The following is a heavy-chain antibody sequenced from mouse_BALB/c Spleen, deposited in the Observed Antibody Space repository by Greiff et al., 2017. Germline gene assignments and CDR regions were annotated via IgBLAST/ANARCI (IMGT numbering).Heavy chain of an antibody. CDR1: GFSLTSYG. J-gene: IGHJ4*01. CDR2: IWAGGST. D-gene: IGHD2-2*01. V-gene: IGHV2-9*02. CDR3: ARDRGGYDGGSAMDY. Sequence: QVQLKESGPGLVAPSQSLSITCTVSGFSLTSYGVHWVRQPPGKGLEWLGVIWAGGSTNYNSALMSRLSISKDNSKSQVFLKMNSLQTDDTAMYYCARDRGGYDGGSAMDYWGQGTSVTVSS.